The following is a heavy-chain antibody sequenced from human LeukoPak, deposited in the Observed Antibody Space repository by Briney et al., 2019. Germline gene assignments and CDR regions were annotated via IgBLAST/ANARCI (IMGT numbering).Heavy chain of an antibody. D-gene: IGHD2-15*01. J-gene: IGHJ4*02. CDR2: INSDGSST. CDR1: GFTFSSHW. V-gene: IGHV3-74*01. CDR3: ATSTYCSGGSCYSRTFQY. Sequence: PGGSLRLSCAASGFTFSSHWMHWVRQAPGKGLVWVSRINSDGSSTNYADSVKGRFTISRDNAKNTLYLQMNSLRAEDTAVYYCATSTYCSGGSCYSRTFQYWGQGTLVTVSS.